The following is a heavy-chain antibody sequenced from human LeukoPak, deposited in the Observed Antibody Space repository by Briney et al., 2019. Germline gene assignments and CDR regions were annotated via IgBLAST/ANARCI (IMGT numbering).Heavy chain of an antibody. D-gene: IGHD3-22*01. CDR2: INTNTGNP. CDR1: GYTFTSYA. CDR3: ARLGNYYYDSSGLQPPTYYYYMDV. Sequence: GASVKVSCKASGYTFTSYAMNWVRQAPGQGLEWMRWINTNTGNPTYAQGFTGRFVFSLDTSVSTAYLQISSLKAEDTAVYYCARLGNYYYDSSGLQPPTYYYYMDVWGKGTTVTVSS. V-gene: IGHV7-4-1*02. J-gene: IGHJ6*03.